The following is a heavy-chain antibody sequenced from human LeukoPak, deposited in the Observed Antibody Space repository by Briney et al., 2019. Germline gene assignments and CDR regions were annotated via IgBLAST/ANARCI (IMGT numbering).Heavy chain of an antibody. D-gene: IGHD1-26*01. V-gene: IGHV3-21*01. J-gene: IGHJ4*02. Sequence: PGGSLRLSCAASGFTFSTYNMNWVRQAPGKGLEWVSSITSSSSYIFYADSVKGRFTISRDNAKNSLYLQMNSLRAEDTAVYYCARYSGTYRDSWGQGTLVTVSS. CDR1: GFTFSTYN. CDR2: ITSSSSYI. CDR3: ARYSGTYRDS.